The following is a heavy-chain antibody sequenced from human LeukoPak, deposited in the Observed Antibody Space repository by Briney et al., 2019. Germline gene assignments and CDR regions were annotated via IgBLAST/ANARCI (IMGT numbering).Heavy chain of an antibody. CDR2: IKQDGSVK. V-gene: IGHV3-7*05. D-gene: IGHD6-13*01. CDR3: ARIGYSSSSFDY. CDR1: GFTFTSYW. Sequence: GGSLRVSCAASGFTFTSYWMSWVRQAPGKGLEWVANIKQDGSVKYYVDSVKGRFTISRDNAKNSLYLQINSLRAEDTAVYCCARIGYSSSSFDYWGQGTLVTVSS. J-gene: IGHJ4*02.